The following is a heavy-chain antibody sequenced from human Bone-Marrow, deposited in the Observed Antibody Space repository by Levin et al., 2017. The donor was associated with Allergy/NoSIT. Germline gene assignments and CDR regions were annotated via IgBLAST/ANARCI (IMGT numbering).Heavy chain of an antibody. J-gene: IGHJ4*02. CDR3: AKDLLGIGIAEAFDY. V-gene: IGHV3-23*01. D-gene: IGHD2-21*01. Sequence: GASVKVSCAASGFTFSSYAMSWVRQAPGKGLEWVSAISGSGGSTYYADSVKGRFTISRDNSKNTLYLQMNSLRAEDTAVYYCAKDLLGIGIAEAFDYWGQGTLVTVSS. CDR1: GFTFSSYA. CDR2: ISGSGGST.